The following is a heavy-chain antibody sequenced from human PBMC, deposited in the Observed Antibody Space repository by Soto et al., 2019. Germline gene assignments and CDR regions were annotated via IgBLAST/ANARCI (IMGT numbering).Heavy chain of an antibody. CDR2: INAGNGGT. CDR1: GYTFTSYP. V-gene: IGHV1-3*05. CDR3: ATDRGGYCSGGSCSEAWFDP. D-gene: IGHD2-15*01. J-gene: IGHJ5*02. Sequence: QAQLVQSGAEEKKPGASVKVSCKASGYTFTSYPMNWLRQAPGQRPEWMGWINAGNGGTKYSQKFQGRVSITRDTSASTAYMQLSRLRSEDTAVYYCATDRGGYCSGGSCSEAWFDPWGQGTLVTVSS.